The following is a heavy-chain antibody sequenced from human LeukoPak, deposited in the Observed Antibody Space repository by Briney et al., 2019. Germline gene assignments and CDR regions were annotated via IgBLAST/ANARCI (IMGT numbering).Heavy chain of an antibody. CDR1: GGSFSGYY. CDR3: ARGGPGHYYYYMDV. CDR2: INHSGST. Sequence: SETLSLTCAVYGGSFSGYYWSWIRQPPGKGLEWIGEINHSGSTYYNPSLKSRVTISVDTSKNQFSLKLSSVTAADTAVYYCARGGPGHYYYYMDVWDKGTTVTVSS. V-gene: IGHV4-34*01. J-gene: IGHJ6*03.